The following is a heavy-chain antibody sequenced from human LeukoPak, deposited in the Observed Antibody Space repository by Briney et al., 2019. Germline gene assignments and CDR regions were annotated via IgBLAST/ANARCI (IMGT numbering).Heavy chain of an antibody. CDR1: GFTFSSYS. Sequence: PGGSLRLSCAASGFTFSSYSMNWVRQAPGKGLEWVSSISSSSSYIYYADSVKGRSTISRDNAKNSLYLQMNSLRAEDTAVYYCARDGPQAYYYDSSGGSFDIWGQGTMVTVSS. CDR3: ARDGPQAYYYDSSGGSFDI. V-gene: IGHV3-21*01. CDR2: ISSSSSYI. J-gene: IGHJ3*02. D-gene: IGHD3-22*01.